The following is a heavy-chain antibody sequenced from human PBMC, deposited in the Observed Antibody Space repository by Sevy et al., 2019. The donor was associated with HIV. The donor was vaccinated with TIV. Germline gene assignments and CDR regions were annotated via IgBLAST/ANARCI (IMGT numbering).Heavy chain of an antibody. V-gene: IGHV3-30-3*01. CDR3: ARDPGSSWSSFDY. Sequence: GGSLRLSCAASGFIFGSYAMNWVRQAPGKGLEWVAVISYDGSLKYYADSVKGRFTISRDSSKNTPYLQMHSLRTHDTAVYYCARDPGSSWSSFDYWGQGTLVTVSS. CDR2: ISYDGSLK. D-gene: IGHD6-13*01. CDR1: GFIFGSYA. J-gene: IGHJ4*02.